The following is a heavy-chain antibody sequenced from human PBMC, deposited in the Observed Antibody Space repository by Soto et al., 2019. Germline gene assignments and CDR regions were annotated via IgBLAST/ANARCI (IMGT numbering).Heavy chain of an antibody. D-gene: IGHD2-15*01. CDR2: ISPYNGDT. J-gene: IGHJ4*02. V-gene: IGHV1-18*01. Sequence: QVQLVQSGAEVKEPGASVKVSCKASGYTFSDFGISWVRQAPGQGLEWMGWISPYNGDTKYTQKLQGRVTMTTDTSTGTAYMELRSLRSDDTAVYYGAREYCSGGSCYGVDYWGQGTLVTVSS. CDR1: GYTFSDFG. CDR3: AREYCSGGSCYGVDY.